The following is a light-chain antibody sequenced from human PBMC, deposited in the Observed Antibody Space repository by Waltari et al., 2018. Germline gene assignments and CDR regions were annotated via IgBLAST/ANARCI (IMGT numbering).Light chain of an antibody. CDR3: QQYNNWPPWT. CDR1: QSISSN. J-gene: IGKJ1*01. Sequence: CRVSQSISSNLAWYQQKPGQAPRLLIYGASTRATGIPARFSGSGSGTEFTLTISSMQSEDFAVYYCQQYNNWPPWTFGQGTKVEIK. V-gene: IGKV3-15*01. CDR2: GAS.